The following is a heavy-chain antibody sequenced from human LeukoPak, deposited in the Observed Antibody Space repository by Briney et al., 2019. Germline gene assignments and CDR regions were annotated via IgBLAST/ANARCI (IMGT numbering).Heavy chain of an antibody. CDR3: ASRASSSWYYYYYYMDV. D-gene: IGHD6-13*01. J-gene: IGHJ6*03. Sequence: GGSLRLSCAASGFTFDDYTMHWVRQAPGKGLEWVSLITWDGGSTYYVDSVKGRFTISRDNAKNSLYLQMNSLRAEDTAMYYCASRASSSWYYYYYYMDVWGKGTTVTISS. CDR2: ITWDGGST. CDR1: GFTFDDYT. V-gene: IGHV3-43*01.